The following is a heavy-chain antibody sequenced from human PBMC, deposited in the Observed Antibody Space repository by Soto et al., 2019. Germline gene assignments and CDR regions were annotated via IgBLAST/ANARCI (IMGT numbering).Heavy chain of an antibody. D-gene: IGHD2-15*01. J-gene: IGHJ4*02. V-gene: IGHV3-21*01. CDR1: GFTFSSYS. CDR2: ISSSSSYI. Sequence: EVQLVESGGGLVKPGGSLRLSCAASGFTFSSYSMNWVRQAPGKGLEWVSSISSSSSYIYYADSVKGRFTISRDNAKNSLYLQMNSLRAEDTAVYYCARDQDRWTPFDYWGQGTLVTVSS. CDR3: ARDQDRWTPFDY.